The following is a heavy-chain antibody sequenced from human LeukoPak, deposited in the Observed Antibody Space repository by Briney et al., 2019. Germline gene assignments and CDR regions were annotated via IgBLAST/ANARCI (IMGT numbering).Heavy chain of an antibody. Sequence: VKVSCKASGYTFTSYGISWVRQAPGKGLEWMGGFDPEDGETIYAQKFQGRVTMTEDTSTDTAYMELSSLRSEDTAVYYCAASQRLLVYFDYWGQGTLVTVSS. CDR3: AASQRLLVYFDY. J-gene: IGHJ4*02. V-gene: IGHV1-24*01. CDR2: FDPEDGET. D-gene: IGHD3-10*01. CDR1: GYTFTSYG.